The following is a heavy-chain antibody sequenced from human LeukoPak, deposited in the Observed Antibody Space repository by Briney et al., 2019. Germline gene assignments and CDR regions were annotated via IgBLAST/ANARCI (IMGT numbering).Heavy chain of an antibody. CDR2: INPSGGST. Sequence: ASVKVSCKASGYTFTSYYMHWVRQAPGQGLEWMGIINPSGGSTSYAQKFQGRVTMTRDTSTGTVYMELSSLRSEDTAVYYCARDQSFCSSTSCSSFDYWGQGTLVTVSS. CDR3: ARDQSFCSSTSCSSFDY. CDR1: GYTFTSYY. V-gene: IGHV1-46*01. D-gene: IGHD2-2*01. J-gene: IGHJ4*02.